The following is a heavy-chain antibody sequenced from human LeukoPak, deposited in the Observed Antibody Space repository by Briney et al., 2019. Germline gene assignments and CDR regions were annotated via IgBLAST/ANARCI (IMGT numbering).Heavy chain of an antibody. CDR2: INPANGNT. CDR3: ARGPYSGYKGYYIDY. D-gene: IGHD5-12*01. J-gene: IGHJ4*02. V-gene: IGHV1-3*03. CDR1: GYTFSLYA. Sequence: ASVKVSCKASGYTFSLYAIHWARQAPGQRLEWMGWINPANGNTRYSQEFQGRVTITRDASASTVYLELSSLRSEDMAVYYCARGPYSGYKGYYIDYWGQGILVTVPS.